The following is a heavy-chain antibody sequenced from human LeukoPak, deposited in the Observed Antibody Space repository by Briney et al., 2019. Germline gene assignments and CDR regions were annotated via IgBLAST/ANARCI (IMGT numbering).Heavy chain of an antibody. D-gene: IGHD4-11*01. J-gene: IGHJ5*02. V-gene: IGHV1-69*02. Sequence: SVKVSCKASGGTFSSYTISWVRQAPGQGLEWMGRIIPILGIANYAQKFQGRVTITADRSTSTAYMELSSLRSEDAAVYYCARASTVPYNWFDPWGQGTLVTVSS. CDR1: GGTFSSYT. CDR3: ARASTVPYNWFDP. CDR2: IIPILGIA.